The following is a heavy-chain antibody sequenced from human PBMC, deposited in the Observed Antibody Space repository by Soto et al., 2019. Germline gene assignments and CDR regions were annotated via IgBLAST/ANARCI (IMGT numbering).Heavy chain of an antibody. V-gene: IGHV2-5*01. CDR3: AHRRPTVITQFDF. J-gene: IGHJ4*02. D-gene: IGHD4-17*01. CDR2: VNWYDNK. CDR1: GFSLSTSGVG. Sequence: QITLKESGPTLVEPTQTLTLTCTFSGFSLSTSGVGVGWIRQPPGQALEWLAFVNWYDNKRYCPSLNSRLTITQDTSKNQVVLTMPNMDSVDTGTYYCAHRRPTVITQFDFWGQGTLVTVSS.